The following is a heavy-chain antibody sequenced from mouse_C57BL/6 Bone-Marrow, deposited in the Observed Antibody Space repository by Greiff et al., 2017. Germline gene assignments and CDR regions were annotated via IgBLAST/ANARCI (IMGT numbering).Heavy chain of an antibody. Sequence: QVQLQQPGAELVKPGASVKMSCKASGYTFTSYWITWVKQRPGQGLEWIGDIYPGSGSTNSNEKFKSKATLTVDTSSSTAYMQLSSLTSEDSSVYSCARDYGYDGYWGQGTTLTVSS. CDR1: GYTFTSYW. V-gene: IGHV1-55*01. D-gene: IGHD2-2*01. CDR3: ARDYGYDGY. J-gene: IGHJ2*01. CDR2: IYPGSGST.